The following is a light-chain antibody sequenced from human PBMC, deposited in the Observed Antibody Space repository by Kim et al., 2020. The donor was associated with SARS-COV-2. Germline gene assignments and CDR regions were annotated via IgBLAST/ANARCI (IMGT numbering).Light chain of an antibody. J-gene: IGLJ2*01. V-gene: IGLV3-19*01. CDR3: NSRDSNDDVV. CDR1: SLRSYY. Sequence: VALRQTVGITCQGDSLRSYYATWYRLTPGQAPILVIYGKNIRPSGIPDRFSGSSSGNTASLTITGTQAGDEADYYCNSRDSNDDVVFGGGTQLTVL. CDR2: GKN.